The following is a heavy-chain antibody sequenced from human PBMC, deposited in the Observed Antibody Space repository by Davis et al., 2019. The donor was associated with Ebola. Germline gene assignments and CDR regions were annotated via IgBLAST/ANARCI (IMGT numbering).Heavy chain of an antibody. D-gene: IGHD3-10*01. CDR3: AKEQYYYCSGSYFYYFDY. Sequence: PGGSLRLSCAASGFTFSSYAMSWVRQAPGKGLEWVSAISGSGGSTYYADSVKGRFTISRDNSKNTLYLQMNSLRAEDTAVYYCAKEQYYYCSGSYFYYFDYWGQGTLVTVSS. J-gene: IGHJ4*02. V-gene: IGHV3-23*01. CDR1: GFTFSSYA. CDR2: ISGSGGST.